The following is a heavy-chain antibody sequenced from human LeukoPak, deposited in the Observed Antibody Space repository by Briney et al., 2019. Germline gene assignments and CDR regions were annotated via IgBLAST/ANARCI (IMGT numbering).Heavy chain of an antibody. V-gene: IGHV4-39*07. Sequence: SETLSLTCTVSGGSISSSSYYWGWIRQPPGKGLEWIGSIYYSGSTYYNPSLKSRVTISVDTSKNQFSLKLSSVTAADTAVYYCARVKGWAIFGVVVKPQPGGFDPWGQGTLVTVSS. J-gene: IGHJ5*02. CDR2: IYYSGST. CDR1: GGSISSSSYY. CDR3: ARVKGWAIFGVVVKPQPGGFDP. D-gene: IGHD3-3*01.